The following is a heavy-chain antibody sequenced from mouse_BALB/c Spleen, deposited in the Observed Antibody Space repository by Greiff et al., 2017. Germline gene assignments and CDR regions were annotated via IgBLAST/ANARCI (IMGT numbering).Heavy chain of an antibody. V-gene: IGHV2-6-7*01. D-gene: IGHD1-1*01. Sequence: VLLVESGPGLVAPSQSLSITCTVSGFSLTGYGVNWVRQPPGKGLEWLGMIWGDGSTDYNSALKSRLSISKDNSKSQVFLEMNSLQTDDTARYYCARSYYYGSSWFAYWGQGTLVTVSA. J-gene: IGHJ3*01. CDR1: GFSLTGYG. CDR3: ARSYYYGSSWFAY. CDR2: IWGDGST.